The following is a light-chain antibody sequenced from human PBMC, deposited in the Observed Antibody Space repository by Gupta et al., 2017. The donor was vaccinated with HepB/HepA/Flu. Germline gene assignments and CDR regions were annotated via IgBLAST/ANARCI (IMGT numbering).Light chain of an antibody. CDR3: LQHNSYPRT. CDR1: QGIRND. CDR2: SAS. V-gene: IGKV1-17*01. J-gene: IGKJ1*01. Sequence: DIQMAQSPSSLSASVGDRVTITCRVSQGIRNDLGWYQQKQGKAPKRLIYSASSLQSGVPSRFSGSGSGTEFTLTISSLQPEDFATYYCLQHNSYPRTFGQGTKVEIK.